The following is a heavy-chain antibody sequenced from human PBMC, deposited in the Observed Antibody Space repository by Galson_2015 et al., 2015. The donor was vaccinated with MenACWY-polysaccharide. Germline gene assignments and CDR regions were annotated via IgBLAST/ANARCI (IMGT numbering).Heavy chain of an antibody. CDR3: ATDQRVGSKDAPGDF. D-gene: IGHD2-2*01. Sequence: SLRLSCAASGFTPTTYAMSWVRQAPGKGLAWVSGISGSGRSIYYAASVKGRFTISRDYAKNTLYLQMSGLRVEDTAVYYCATDQRVGSKDAPGDFLGQRTVVTVSS. J-gene: IGHJ4*02. V-gene: IGHV3-23*01. CDR1: GFTPTTYA. CDR2: ISGSGRSI.